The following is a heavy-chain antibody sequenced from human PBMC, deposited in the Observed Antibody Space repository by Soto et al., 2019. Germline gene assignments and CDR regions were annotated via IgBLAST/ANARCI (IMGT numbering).Heavy chain of an antibody. CDR2: ISARGDDT. D-gene: IGHD1-26*01. J-gene: IGHJ4*02. Sequence: GGSLRLSCEASGFPFNFYAMSWVRLSPGRGLEWVSLISARGDDTFYTDSVRGRFKISRDSSANTLYLEMSNLRADDTAVYYCTKEPGKHTYSGNHMGRIGYYLFDSWGQGTLVTVSS. V-gene: IGHV3-23*01. CDR3: TKEPGKHTYSGNHMGRIGYYLFDS. CDR1: GFPFNFYA.